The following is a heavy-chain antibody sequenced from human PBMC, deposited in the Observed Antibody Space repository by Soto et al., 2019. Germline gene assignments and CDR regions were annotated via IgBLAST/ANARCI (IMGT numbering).Heavy chain of an antibody. D-gene: IGHD2-21*02. CDR2: IYPGDSDT. J-gene: IGHJ6*02. V-gene: IGHV5-51*01. CDR3: AMAYGGNFEGYYCYYGMDV. CDR1: GYSFTSYW. Sequence: PGESLKISCKGSGYSFTSYWIGWVRQMPGKGLEWMGIIYPGDSDTRYSPSFQGQVTISADKSISTAYLQWSSLKASDTAMYYCAMAYGGNFEGYYCYYGMDVWCQGTTVTVSS.